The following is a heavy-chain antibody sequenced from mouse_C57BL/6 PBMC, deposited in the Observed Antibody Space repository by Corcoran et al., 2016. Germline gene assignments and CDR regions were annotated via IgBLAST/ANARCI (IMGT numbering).Heavy chain of an antibody. D-gene: IGHD2-5*01. CDR3: ARSYYSNSYAMDY. V-gene: IGHV9-3*01. Sequence: QIQLVQSGPELKKTGETVKISCKASGYTFTTYGMSWVKQAPGKGLKWMGWINTYSGVPTYADDFKGRFAFSLETSASTAYLQINNLKNEDTATYFCARSYYSNSYAMDYWGQGTSVTVS. CDR1: GYTFTTYG. J-gene: IGHJ4*01. CDR2: INTYSGVP.